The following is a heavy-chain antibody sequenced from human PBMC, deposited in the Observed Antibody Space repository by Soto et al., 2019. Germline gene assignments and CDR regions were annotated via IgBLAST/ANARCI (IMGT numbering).Heavy chain of an antibody. CDR2: ISWNGGSI. D-gene: IGHD2-15*01. J-gene: IGHJ3*02. V-gene: IGHV3-9*01. CDR1: GFTFDDYA. Sequence: EVQLVESGGGLVQPGRSLRLSCAASGFTFDDYAMHWVRQAPGKGLEWVSGISWNGGSIGYADSVKGQFTISRDNAKNSLYLQLNSLRAEDTALYYCASQYCSGGSCYPENDAFDIWGKGTMVTVSS. CDR3: ASQYCSGGSCYPENDAFDI.